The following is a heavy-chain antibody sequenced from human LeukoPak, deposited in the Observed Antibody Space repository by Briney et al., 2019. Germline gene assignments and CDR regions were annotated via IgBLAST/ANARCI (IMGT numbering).Heavy chain of an antibody. CDR2: IRYDGSNK. J-gene: IGHJ4*02. V-gene: IGHV3-30*02. Sequence: PGGSLRLSCAASGFTFSSYGMHWVRQAPGKGLEWVAFIRYDGSNKYYADSVKGRFTISRDNSKNTLYLQMNGLRAEDTAVYYCAKDGRGYALELWGQGTLVTVSS. D-gene: IGHD5-12*01. CDR3: AKDGRGYALEL. CDR1: GFTFSSYG.